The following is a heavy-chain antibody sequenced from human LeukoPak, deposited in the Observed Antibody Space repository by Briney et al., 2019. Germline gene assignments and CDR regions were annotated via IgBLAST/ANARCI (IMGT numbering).Heavy chain of an antibody. Sequence: SETLSLTCTVSGASISSYYWSWIRQPPGKGLEWIGYIYYSGSTNYNPSPKSRVTISVDRSKNQFSLKLNSVTAADTAVYYCARGVDYDNNYFQYGMDVWGRGTTVTVSS. CDR2: IYYSGST. CDR1: GASISSYY. CDR3: ARGVDYDNNYFQYGMDV. J-gene: IGHJ6*02. V-gene: IGHV4-59*01. D-gene: IGHD3-9*01.